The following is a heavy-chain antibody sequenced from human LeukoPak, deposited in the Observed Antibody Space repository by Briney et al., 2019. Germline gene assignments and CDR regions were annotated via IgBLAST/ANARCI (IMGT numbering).Heavy chain of an antibody. D-gene: IGHD3-3*01. J-gene: IGHJ4*02. CDR1: GGSISSSSYY. Sequence: SETLSLTCTVSGGSISSSSYYWGWIRQPPGKGLEWIGSIYYSGSTYYNPSLKSRVTISVDTSKNQFSLKLSSVTAADTAVYYCARGFGVVTLFDYWGQGTLVTVSS. CDR3: ARGFGVVTLFDY. CDR2: IYYSGST. V-gene: IGHV4-39*07.